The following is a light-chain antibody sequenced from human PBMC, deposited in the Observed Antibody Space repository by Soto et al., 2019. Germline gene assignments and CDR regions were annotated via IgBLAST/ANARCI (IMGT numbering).Light chain of an antibody. J-gene: IGLJ1*01. CDR1: SNDVGGYNY. V-gene: IGLV2-14*01. Sequence: SVLTQPASVSGSLALAITIFSTGTSNDVGGYNYVSWYQQHPGKAPKLMIYDVSNRPSGVSNRFSGSKSGNTASLTISGLQAEDEADYYCSSYTSSSTYVFGTGTKVTVL. CDR2: DVS. CDR3: SSYTSSSTYV.